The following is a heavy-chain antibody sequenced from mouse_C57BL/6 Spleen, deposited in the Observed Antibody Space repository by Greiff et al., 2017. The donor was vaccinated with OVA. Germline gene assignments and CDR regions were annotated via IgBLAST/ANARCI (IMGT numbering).Heavy chain of an antibody. CDR3: ARWDGSYAMDY. Sequence: VQLQQSGAELVRPGTSVKVSCKASGYAFTNYLIEWVKQRPGQGLEWIGVINPVSGGTNYNEKFKGKATLTADKSSSTAYMQLSSLTSEDSAVYFCARWDGSYAMDYWGQGTSGTVSS. CDR1: GYAFTNYL. CDR2: INPVSGGT. D-gene: IGHD1-1*02. J-gene: IGHJ4*01. V-gene: IGHV1-54*01.